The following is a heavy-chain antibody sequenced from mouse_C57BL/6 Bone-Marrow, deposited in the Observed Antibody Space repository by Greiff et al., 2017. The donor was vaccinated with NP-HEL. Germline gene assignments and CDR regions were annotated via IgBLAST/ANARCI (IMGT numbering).Heavy chain of an antibody. V-gene: IGHV3-6*01. J-gene: IGHJ4*01. D-gene: IGHD2-5*01. CDR3: ARGGAYSNYTRDYYAKGD. CDR2: ISYDGSN. CDR1: GYYITSGYY. Sequence: DVKLQESGPGLVKPSQSLSLTCSVTGYYITSGYYWNWIRQFPGNKLEWMGYISYDGSNNYNPSPKNRIPITRDTSKNQFFLKMNSVTTEDTATYYCARGGAYSNYTRDYYAKGDWGQGTSVTVSS.